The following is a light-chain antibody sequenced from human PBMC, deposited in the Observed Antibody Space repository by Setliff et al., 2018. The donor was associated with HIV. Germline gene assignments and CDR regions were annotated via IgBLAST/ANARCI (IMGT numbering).Light chain of an antibody. CDR3: SSYTSSSTEV. CDR1: SSDVGTYNA. J-gene: IGLJ1*01. CDR2: DVS. Sequence: SVLTQPASVSGSPGQSITISCTGTSSDVGTYNAVYWYQQHPGKAPKLMIYDVSTRPSGVSNRFSGSKSGNTASLTISGLQTEDEADYYCSSYTSSSTEVFGTGTKVTVL. V-gene: IGLV2-14*01.